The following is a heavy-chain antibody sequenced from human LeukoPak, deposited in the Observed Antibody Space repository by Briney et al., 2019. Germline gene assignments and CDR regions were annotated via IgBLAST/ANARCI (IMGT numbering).Heavy chain of an antibody. CDR2: ISSISSII. D-gene: IGHD6-13*01. Sequence: GGSLRLSCAASGFTFSTYSMSWVRQAPGKGLEWVSYISSISSIIYYADSVKGRFTISRDNARNSLYLQMNSLRAEDTAVYYCARSRPGTEAGQPNFDYWGQGTLVTVSS. J-gene: IGHJ4*02. CDR1: GFTFSTYS. V-gene: IGHV3-48*01. CDR3: ARSRPGTEAGQPNFDY.